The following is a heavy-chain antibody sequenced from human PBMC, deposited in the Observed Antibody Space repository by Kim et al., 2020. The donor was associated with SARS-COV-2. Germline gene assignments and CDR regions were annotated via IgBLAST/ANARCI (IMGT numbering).Heavy chain of an antibody. D-gene: IGHD2-15*01. CDR3: ARIRGPSCSGGSGYSPSAYMIY. Sequence: ASVKVSCKASGYTFTSYAMHWVRQAPGQRLEWMGWINAGNGNTKYSQKFQGRVTITRDTSANTDYMELSSLRSADTAVYYCARIRGPSCSGGSGYSPSAYMIYWGQGTLVTVSS. CDR2: INAGNGNT. J-gene: IGHJ4*02. V-gene: IGHV1-3*01. CDR1: GYTFTSYA.